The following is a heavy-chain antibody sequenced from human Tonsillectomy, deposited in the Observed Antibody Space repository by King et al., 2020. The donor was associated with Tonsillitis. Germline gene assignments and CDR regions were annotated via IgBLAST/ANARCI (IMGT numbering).Heavy chain of an antibody. CDR1: GFTFSGSA. V-gene: IGHV3-73*02. CDR3: SSLRFCSGGSCYSGYGMDA. J-gene: IGHJ6*02. D-gene: IGHD2-15*01. Sequence: VQLVESGGGLVQPGDSLKLPCAASGFTFSGSAMHWVRQASGKGLEWVGRIRNKDNDYATAYAASVKGRFTISRDDSKNTAYLQMNSLKTEDTAVYYCSSLRFCSGGSCYSGYGMDAWGQGTTVTVSS. CDR2: IRNKDNDYAT.